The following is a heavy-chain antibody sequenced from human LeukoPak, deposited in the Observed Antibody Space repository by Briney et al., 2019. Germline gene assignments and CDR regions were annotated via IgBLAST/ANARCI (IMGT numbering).Heavy chain of an antibody. CDR1: GFTFSSYG. Sequence: GGSLRLSCAASGFTFSSYGMHWVRQAPGKGLEWVAVISYDGSNKYYADSVKGRFTISRDNSKNTLYLQMNSLRAEDTAVYYCAKDSFSGYGFFDYWGQGTLVTVSP. CDR2: ISYDGSNK. J-gene: IGHJ4*02. V-gene: IGHV3-30*18. CDR3: AKDSFSGYGFFDY. D-gene: IGHD5-12*01.